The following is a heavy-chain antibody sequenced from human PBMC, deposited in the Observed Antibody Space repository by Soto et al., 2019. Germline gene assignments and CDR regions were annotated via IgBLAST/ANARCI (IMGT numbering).Heavy chain of an antibody. CDR3: ASRSADRPYYYYGMDV. CDR1: GFTVSSNY. Sequence: GSLRLSCAASGFTVSSNYMSWVRQAPGKGLEWVSVIYSGGSTYYADSVKGRFTISRDNSKTTLYPQMNSLRAEDTAVYYCASRSADRPYYYYGMDVWGQGTTVTVSS. D-gene: IGHD3-16*02. J-gene: IGHJ6*02. CDR2: IYSGGST. V-gene: IGHV3-53*01.